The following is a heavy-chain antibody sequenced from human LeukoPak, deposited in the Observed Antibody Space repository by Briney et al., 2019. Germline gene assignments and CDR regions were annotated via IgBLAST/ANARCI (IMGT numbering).Heavy chain of an antibody. D-gene: IGHD3-10*01. J-gene: IGHJ4*02. V-gene: IGHV4-30-2*01. CDR2: IYHGGST. Sequence: SETLSLTCAVSGGSISSGGYSWSWIRQPPGKGLEWIGYIYHGGSTYYNPSLKSRATISVDRSKNQFSLKLSSVTAADTAVYYCAREPRGFYYFDYWGQGTLVTVSS. CDR3: AREPRGFYYFDY. CDR1: GGSISSGGYS.